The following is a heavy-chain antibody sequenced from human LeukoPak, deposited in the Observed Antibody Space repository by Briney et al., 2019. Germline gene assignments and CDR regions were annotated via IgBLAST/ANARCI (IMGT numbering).Heavy chain of an antibody. D-gene: IGHD1-1*01. CDR3: ARGRYNWRRDYYFDY. CDR2: INHSGST. CDR1: GGSISSYY. V-gene: IGHV4-34*01. Sequence: PSETLSLTCTVSGGSISSYYWSWIRQPPGKGLEWIGEINHSGSTNYNPSLKSRVTISVDTSKNQFSLKLSSVTAADTAVYYCARGRYNWRRDYYFDYWGQGTLVTVSS. J-gene: IGHJ4*02.